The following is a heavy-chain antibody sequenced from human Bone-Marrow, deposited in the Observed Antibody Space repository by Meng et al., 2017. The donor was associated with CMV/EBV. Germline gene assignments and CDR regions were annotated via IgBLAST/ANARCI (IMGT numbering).Heavy chain of an antibody. CDR2: MNPNSGNT. V-gene: IGHV1-8*01. CDR3: ARGGITIFGVVIMRPYYYYGMDV. D-gene: IGHD3-3*01. Sequence: ASVKVSCKASGYTFTSYDINWVRQATGQGLEWMGWMNPNSGNTGYAQKLQGRVTMTRNTSISTAYMELSSLRPEDTAVYYCARGGITIFGVVIMRPYYYYGMDVWGQGTTVTVSS. CDR1: GYTFTSYD. J-gene: IGHJ6*02.